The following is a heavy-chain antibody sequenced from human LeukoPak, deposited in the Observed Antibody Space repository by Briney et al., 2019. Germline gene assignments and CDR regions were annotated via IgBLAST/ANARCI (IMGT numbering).Heavy chain of an antibody. CDR1: GFTFSDYW. CDR2: IHSDGGTT. D-gene: IGHD3-3*02. CDR3: ARDIYSIAE. J-gene: IGHJ4*02. V-gene: IGHV3-74*01. Sequence: GGSLRLSCAASGFTFSDYWIHWVRQAPGKGLVWVSLIHSDGGTTNYADSVKGRFTMSRDNAKNMVYLQMNSLRVEDTAVYYCARDIYSIAEWGLGTLVTVSS.